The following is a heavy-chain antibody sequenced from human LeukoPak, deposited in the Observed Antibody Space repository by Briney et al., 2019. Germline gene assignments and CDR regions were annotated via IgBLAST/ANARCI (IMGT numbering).Heavy chain of an antibody. V-gene: IGHV4-39*01. CDR2: IQYSGST. D-gene: IGHD1-26*01. Sequence: PSETLSPTCSVSGDSVSSSNYYWGWIRQPPGKGLEWVGSIQYSGSTYYNPSLKSRVTISVDTSKNQFSLKLTSVTAADTAVYYCARRRSVGRTGGYFDFWGQGILVTVSS. CDR3: ARRRSVGRTGGYFDF. J-gene: IGHJ4*02. CDR1: GDSVSSSNYY.